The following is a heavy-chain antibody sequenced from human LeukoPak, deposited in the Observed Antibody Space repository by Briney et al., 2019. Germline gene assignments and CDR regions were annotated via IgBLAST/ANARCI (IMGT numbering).Heavy chain of an antibody. Sequence: GGSLRLSCAASGFTFSSYAMHWVRQAPGKGLEWVAVISYDGSNKYYADSVKGRFTISRDNSKNTLYLQMNSLRAEDTVVYYCARDRAAVVTPPLYVYWGQGTLVTVSS. CDR3: ARDRAAVVTPPLYVY. D-gene: IGHD4-23*01. V-gene: IGHV3-30-3*01. J-gene: IGHJ4*02. CDR2: ISYDGSNK. CDR1: GFTFSSYA.